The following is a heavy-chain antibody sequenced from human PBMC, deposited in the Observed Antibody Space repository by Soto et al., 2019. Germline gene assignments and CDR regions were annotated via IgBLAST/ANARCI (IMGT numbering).Heavy chain of an antibody. Sequence: GGSLRLSCAASGFTFSSYAMSWVRQAPGKGLEWVSAISGSGGSTYYADSVKGRFTISRDNSKNTLYLQMNSLRAEDTAVYYCAKDRTMIVVVITHHMDVWGQGTTVTVSS. V-gene: IGHV3-23*01. J-gene: IGHJ6*02. CDR2: ISGSGGST. D-gene: IGHD3-22*01. CDR1: GFTFSSYA. CDR3: AKDRTMIVVVITHHMDV.